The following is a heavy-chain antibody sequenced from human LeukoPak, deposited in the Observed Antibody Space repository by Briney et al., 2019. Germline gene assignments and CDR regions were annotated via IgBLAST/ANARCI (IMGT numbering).Heavy chain of an antibody. CDR1: GFTFSSYS. V-gene: IGHV3-48*01. CDR2: ISSSSSTI. CDR3: ASPRPYDSSGYYVY. D-gene: IGHD3-22*01. J-gene: IGHJ4*02. Sequence: GGSLRLSCAAPGFTFSSYSMNWVRQAPGKGLEWVSYISSSSSTIYYADSVKGRFTISRDNAKNSLYLQMNSLRAEDTAVYYCASPRPYDSSGYYVYWGQGTLVTVSS.